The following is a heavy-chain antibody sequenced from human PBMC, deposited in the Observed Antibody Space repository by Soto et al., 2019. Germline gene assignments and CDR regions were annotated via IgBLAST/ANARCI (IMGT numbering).Heavy chain of an antibody. J-gene: IGHJ5*02. D-gene: IGHD2-8*01. CDR2: IKSKTDGGTT. V-gene: IGHV3-15*01. CDR1: GFTFSNAW. Sequence: GGSLRLSCAASGFTFSNAWMSWVRQAPGKGLEWVGRIKSKTDGGTTDYAAPVKGRFTISRDDSKNTLYLQMNSLKTEDTAVYYCTTDRWCTNGVCSLSGYDLFWFDPWGQGTLVTVSS. CDR3: TTDRWCTNGVCSLSGYDLFWFDP.